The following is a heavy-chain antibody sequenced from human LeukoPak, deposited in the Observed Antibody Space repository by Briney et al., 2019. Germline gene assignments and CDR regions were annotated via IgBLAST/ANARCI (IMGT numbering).Heavy chain of an antibody. CDR1: GGSFSGYY. J-gene: IGHJ5*02. Sequence: PSETLSLTCAVYGGSFSGYYWSWIRQPPGKGLEWIGYIYYSGSTNYNPSLKSRVTISVDTSKNQFSLKLSSVTAADTAVYYCAREDTLGWFDPWGQGTLVTVSS. CDR2: IYYSGST. D-gene: IGHD3-16*01. V-gene: IGHV4-59*01. CDR3: AREDTLGWFDP.